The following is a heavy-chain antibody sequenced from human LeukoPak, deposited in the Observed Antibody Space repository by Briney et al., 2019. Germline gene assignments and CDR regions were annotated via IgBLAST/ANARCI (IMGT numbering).Heavy chain of an antibody. Sequence: GGSLRLSCAASGFTFSSYWMRWVRQAPGKGLECVANIKQDGNEKYYVDSVKGRFTISRDNGKNSLYLQMNSLRAEDTAVHYCTRDSRGTFDYWGQGTLVTVSS. J-gene: IGHJ4*02. V-gene: IGHV3-7*01. CDR3: TRDSRGTFDY. CDR2: IKQDGNEK. CDR1: GFTFSSYW. D-gene: IGHD1-7*01.